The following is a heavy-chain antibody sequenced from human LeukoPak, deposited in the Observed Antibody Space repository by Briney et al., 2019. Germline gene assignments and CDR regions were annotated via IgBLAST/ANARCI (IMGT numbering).Heavy chain of an antibody. CDR2: IWYDGSNK. V-gene: IGHV3-33*01. CDR3: ARDNGFGDNYFDY. J-gene: IGHJ4*02. Sequence: GGSLRLSCAASGFTSSSYGMHSVRAAPGKGLEWVAVIWYDGSNKYYAESVKGRFTISRDNSKNTLYLQMNSLRAEDTAVYYCARDNGFGDNYFDYWGQGTLVTVSS. D-gene: IGHD3-10*01. CDR1: GFTSSSYG.